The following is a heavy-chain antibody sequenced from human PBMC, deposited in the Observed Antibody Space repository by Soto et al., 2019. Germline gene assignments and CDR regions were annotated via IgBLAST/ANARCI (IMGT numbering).Heavy chain of an antibody. CDR1: GGSISSGGYS. J-gene: IGHJ4*02. CDR2: IDPSGST. V-gene: IGHV4-30-2*01. CDR3: ARVPAPFYFCY. Sequence: QLQLQESGSGLVKPSQTLSLTCAVSGGSISSGGYSWSWLRQPPGKGLEWIGYIDPSGSTYYNPSLKNRVTIAEDRSKNQFSLKLSSVTAADTAVYYCARVPAPFYFCYWGQGTLVTVAS. D-gene: IGHD2-2*01.